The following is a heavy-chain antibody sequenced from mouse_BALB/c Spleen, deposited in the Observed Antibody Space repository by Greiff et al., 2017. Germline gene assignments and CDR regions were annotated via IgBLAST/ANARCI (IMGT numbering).Heavy chain of an antibody. D-gene: IGHD2-4*01. CDR1: GFTFSSYG. CDR2: ISSGGSYT. V-gene: IGHV5-6*01. Sequence: EVMLVESGGDLVKPGGSLKLSCAASGFTFSSYGMSWVRQTPDKRLEWVATISSGGSYTYYPDSVKGRFTISRDNDKNTLYLQMSSLKSEDTAMYYCARHSTMKGAMDYWGQGTSVTVSS. CDR3: ARHSTMKGAMDY. J-gene: IGHJ4*01.